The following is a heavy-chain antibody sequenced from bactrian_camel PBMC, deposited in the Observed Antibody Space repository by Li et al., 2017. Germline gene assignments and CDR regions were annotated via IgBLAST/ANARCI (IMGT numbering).Heavy chain of an antibody. J-gene: IGHJ4*01. Sequence: HVQLVESGGGLVKPGGSLRLSCAASGFSFNRYWMYWVRQAPGKWLEWVSSINSNGAITYLADSVKGRFAISRHNGENAVRLRMSDLSPRDTAVYFCAVDRPIRLVAPIVTFRKIQNCGDTDDLYWGQGTQVTVS. CDR3: AVDRPIRLVAPIVTFRKIQNCGDTDDLY. CDR2: INSNGAIT. V-gene: IGHV3S1*01. CDR1: GFSFNRYW. D-gene: IGHD7*01.